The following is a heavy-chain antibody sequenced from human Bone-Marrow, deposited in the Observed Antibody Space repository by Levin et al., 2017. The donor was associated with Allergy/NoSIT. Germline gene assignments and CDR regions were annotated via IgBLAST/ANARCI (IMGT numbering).Heavy chain of an antibody. V-gene: IGHV4-61*02. CDR3: ARDRLASLYYYSMDV. Sequence: SQTLSLTCSVSGGSISSGRYYFTWVRQSAGKGLEWIGRIYTIGSTNYNPSLESRVTISRDTFKKEVYLTLSSVTAADTAVYYCARDRLASLYYYSMDVWGRGTTVIVSS. CDR1: GGSISSGRYY. CDR2: IYTIGST. J-gene: IGHJ6*03.